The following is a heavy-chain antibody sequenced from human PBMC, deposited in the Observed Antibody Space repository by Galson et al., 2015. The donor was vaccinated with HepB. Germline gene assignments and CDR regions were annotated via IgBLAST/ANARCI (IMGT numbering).Heavy chain of an antibody. D-gene: IGHD6-13*01. Sequence: SLRLSCAASGFTFSGSGIHWVRLASGKGLEWVGRIRNRANNYATAYAASVRGRFAVSRDDSKNTAYLQMNSLKTEDTAVYYCTRPGYGSSWFLDYSHGMDIWGQGNPGHRLL. J-gene: IGHJ6*02. CDR1: GFTFSGSG. CDR2: IRNRANNYAT. V-gene: IGHV3-73*01. CDR3: TRPGYGSSWFLDYSHGMDI.